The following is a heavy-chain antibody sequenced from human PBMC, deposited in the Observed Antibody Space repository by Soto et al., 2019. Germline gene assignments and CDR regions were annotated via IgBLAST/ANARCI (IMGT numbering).Heavy chain of an antibody. J-gene: IGHJ4*02. CDR3: AKNPGYYYDSTGYHFDY. CDR2: ISYGGGTT. Sequence: EVQLLESGGGLVQPGGSLRLSCAASEFTFSNYAMSWVRQATGRGLEWVSAISYGGGTTYYADSVKGRFTISRDNSKNTLYLQMNSLRAEDTAVYYCAKNPGYYYDSTGYHFDYWGQGTLVTVSS. CDR1: EFTFSNYA. V-gene: IGHV3-23*01. D-gene: IGHD3-22*01.